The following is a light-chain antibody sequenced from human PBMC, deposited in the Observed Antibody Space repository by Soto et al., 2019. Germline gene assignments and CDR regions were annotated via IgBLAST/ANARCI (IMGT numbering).Light chain of an antibody. Sequence: AIRMTQSPSSLSASTGDRVTITCRASQGISSYLAWYQQKPGKAPKLLIYAASTLQSGVPSRFSGSGSGTDFTLTISCLQSEDFADYCCQQYYSYPPLTFGGGTKVEIK. CDR1: QGISSY. CDR2: AAS. V-gene: IGKV1-8*01. J-gene: IGKJ4*01. CDR3: QQYYSYPPLT.